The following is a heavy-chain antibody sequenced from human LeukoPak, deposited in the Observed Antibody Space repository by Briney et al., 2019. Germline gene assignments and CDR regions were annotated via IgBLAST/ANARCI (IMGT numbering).Heavy chain of an antibody. J-gene: IGHJ4*02. CDR3: ARVGSQPY. CDR1: GFTFSSYA. V-gene: IGHV3-30-3*01. D-gene: IGHD3-16*01. Sequence: PGGSLRLSCAASGFTFSSYAMHWVRQAPGKGLEWVAVISYDGSNKYYADSVKGRFTISRDNSKNTLYLQTNSLRAEDTAVYYCARVGSQPYWGQGTLVTVSS. CDR2: ISYDGSNK.